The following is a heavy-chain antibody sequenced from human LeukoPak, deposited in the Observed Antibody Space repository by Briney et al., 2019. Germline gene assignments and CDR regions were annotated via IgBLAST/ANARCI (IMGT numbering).Heavy chain of an antibody. CDR3: ARDDRYSGFDY. CDR1: GFTFSDYY. J-gene: IGHJ4*02. D-gene: IGHD3-10*01. V-gene: IGHV4-38-2*01. CDR2: IYYSGST. Sequence: GSLRLSYAASGFTFSDYYMTWIRQPPGKGLEWIGSIYYSGSTYYNPSLKSRVTISVDTSKNQFSLKLSSVTAADTAVYYCARDDRYSGFDYWGQGTLVTVSS.